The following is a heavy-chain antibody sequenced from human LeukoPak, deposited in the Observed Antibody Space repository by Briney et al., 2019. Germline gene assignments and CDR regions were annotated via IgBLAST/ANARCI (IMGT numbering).Heavy chain of an antibody. CDR2: IWYDGSNK. J-gene: IGHJ6*02. Sequence: PGRSLRLSCAASGFTFSSYGMHWVRQAPGKGLEWVAVIWYDGSNKYYADSVKGRFTISRDNSKNTLHLQMNSLRAEDTAVYYCARDLLWFGELLLDYYGMDVWGQGTTVTVSS. D-gene: IGHD3-10*01. CDR1: GFTFSSYG. CDR3: ARDLLWFGELLLDYYGMDV. V-gene: IGHV3-33*01.